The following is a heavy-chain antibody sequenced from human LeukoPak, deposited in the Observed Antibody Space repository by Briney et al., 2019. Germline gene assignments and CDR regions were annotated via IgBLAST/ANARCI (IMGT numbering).Heavy chain of an antibody. V-gene: IGHV3-23*01. CDR2: ISGSGGST. Sequence: GGSLRLSCAASGFTFSSYAMSWVRQAPGKGLEWVSAISGSGGSTYYADSVKGRFTISRDNSKNTLYLQMNSLRAEDTAVYYCAKGGVYXXXRXYYYGMDVWGQGTTVT. CDR3: AKGGVYXXXRXYYYGMDV. D-gene: IGHD2-8*01. J-gene: IGHJ6*02. CDR1: GFTFSSYA.